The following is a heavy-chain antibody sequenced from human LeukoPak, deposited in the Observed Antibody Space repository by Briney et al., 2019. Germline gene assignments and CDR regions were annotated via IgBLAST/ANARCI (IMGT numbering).Heavy chain of an antibody. CDR2: INPNTGDT. D-gene: IGHD2-2*01. Sequence: GASVKVSCKASGYTFTSYGISWVRQAPGQGLEWMGWINPNTGDTNYAQKFQGRVTMTRDTSISTAYMELSRLRSDDTAVYYCARDWEYQLLSANWFDPWGQGTLVTVSS. CDR3: ARDWEYQLLSANWFDP. J-gene: IGHJ5*02. V-gene: IGHV1-2*02. CDR1: GYTFTSYG.